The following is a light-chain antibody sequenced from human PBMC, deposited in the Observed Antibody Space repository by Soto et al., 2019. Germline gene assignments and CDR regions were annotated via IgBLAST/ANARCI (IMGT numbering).Light chain of an antibody. V-gene: IGKV3D-20*02. CDR2: GAS. CDR1: QSISSRF. J-gene: IGKJ4*01. CDR3: QQRSNWLFT. Sequence: EIVLTQSPNTLSLSPGEGATLSCRASQSISSRFLAWYQQKPGQTPRLLIYGASSRATGIQARFSGSGSGTDFTLTISSLEPEDFAVYYCQQRSNWLFTFGGGTKVDIK.